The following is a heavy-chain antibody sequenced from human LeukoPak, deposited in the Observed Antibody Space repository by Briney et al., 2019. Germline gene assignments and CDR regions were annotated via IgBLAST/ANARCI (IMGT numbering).Heavy chain of an antibody. Sequence: PGGSLRLPCAASGFAVSSNYMSWVRQAPGKGLEWVSVIYSGGSTYYADSVKGRFTISRDNSKNTLYLQMNSLRAEDTAVYYCARGRLYYDILTGYYLDYWGQGTLVTVSS. CDR2: IYSGGST. CDR1: GFAVSSNY. D-gene: IGHD3-9*01. J-gene: IGHJ4*02. CDR3: ARGRLYYDILTGYYLDY. V-gene: IGHV3-53*01.